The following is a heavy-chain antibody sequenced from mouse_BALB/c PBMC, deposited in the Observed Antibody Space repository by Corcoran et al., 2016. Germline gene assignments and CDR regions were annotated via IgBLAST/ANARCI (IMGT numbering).Heavy chain of an antibody. CDR2: INAYTGEP. J-gene: IGHJ4*01. CDR3: ARAPLHYYARDY. V-gene: IGHV9-3-1*01. CDR1: GYTLTNYG. D-gene: IGHD6-1*01. Sequence: QIQLVQSGPELKKPGETVKISCKASGYTLTNYGMNWVKQAPGKGVKGMGWINAYTGEPTYADDFKGRFAFSLETSASTAYLQINNLKNEDTATYFCARAPLHYYARDYWGQGTSVTVSS.